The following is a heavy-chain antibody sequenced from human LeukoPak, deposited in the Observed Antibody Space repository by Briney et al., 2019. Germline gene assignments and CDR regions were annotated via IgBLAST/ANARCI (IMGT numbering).Heavy chain of an antibody. J-gene: IGHJ4*02. CDR2: ISYDGSNK. V-gene: IGHV3-30*18. Sequence: GGSLRLSCAASGFTFSSYGMHWVRQAPGKGLEWVAVISYDGSNKYYADSVKGRFTISRDNSKNTLYLQMNSLRAEDTAAYYCAKTIAVAAFYFDYWGQGTLVTVSS. CDR1: GFTFSSYG. D-gene: IGHD6-19*01. CDR3: AKTIAVAAFYFDY.